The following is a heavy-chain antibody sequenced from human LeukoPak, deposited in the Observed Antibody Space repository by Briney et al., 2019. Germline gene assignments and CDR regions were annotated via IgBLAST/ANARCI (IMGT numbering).Heavy chain of an antibody. CDR2: ISSVDST. CDR1: GFTVSSNY. Sequence: PGGSPRLSCAASGFTVSSNYMSWVRQAPGKGLEWVSLISSVDSTNYADSVRGRFTISRDNFKNTLYLQMNSLTVEDTAIYYCAKVWSDSNGWFHFDCWGQGTLVTVSS. CDR3: AKVWSDSNGWFHFDC. J-gene: IGHJ4*02. V-gene: IGHV3-53*01. D-gene: IGHD5-18*01.